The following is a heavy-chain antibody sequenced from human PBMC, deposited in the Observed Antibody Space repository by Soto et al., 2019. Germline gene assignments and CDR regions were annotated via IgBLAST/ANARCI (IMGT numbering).Heavy chain of an antibody. Sequence: SEPLSLTCTVSGGFISSDSYYWGWIRQSPEKGMELIASISYSGSSYYNPTLKSRLIISVDTSKSQFSLRLSSVTAADTAVYYCARGLISGSHYSGGWYYFDSWGQGTLVTVSS. D-gene: IGHD1-26*01. CDR3: ARGLISGSHYSGGWYYFDS. CDR2: ISYSGSS. V-gene: IGHV4-39*01. CDR1: GGFISSDSYY. J-gene: IGHJ4*02.